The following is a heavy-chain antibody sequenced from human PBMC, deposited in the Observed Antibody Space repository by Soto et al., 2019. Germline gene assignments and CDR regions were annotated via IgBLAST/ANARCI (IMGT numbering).Heavy chain of an antibody. Sequence: QVQLQESGPGLVKPSQTLSLTCTVSGGSISSGGYYWSWIRQHPGKGLEWIGYIYYSGSTYYNPSLKSRVTISVDTSKNQFSLKLSSVTAADTAVYYCARCIAVAGTEWFDHWGQGTLVTVSS. D-gene: IGHD6-19*01. CDR3: ARCIAVAGTEWFDH. CDR1: GGSISSGGYY. CDR2: IYYSGST. J-gene: IGHJ5*02. V-gene: IGHV4-31*03.